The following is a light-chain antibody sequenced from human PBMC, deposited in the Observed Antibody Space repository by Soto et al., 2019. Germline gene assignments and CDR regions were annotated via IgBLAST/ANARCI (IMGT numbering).Light chain of an antibody. CDR2: AAS. V-gene: IGKV1-39*01. CDR3: QQSYSSPYT. J-gene: IGKJ2*01. Sequence: DIQMTQSPSSLSASVGDRVTITCRASQSIGNYLNWYQQKPGKAPKFLIYAASSMQSRVQSRFSGSGSGTDLTLTIRRLQPEDFATYFCQQSYSSPYTFGQGTKLEIK. CDR1: QSIGNY.